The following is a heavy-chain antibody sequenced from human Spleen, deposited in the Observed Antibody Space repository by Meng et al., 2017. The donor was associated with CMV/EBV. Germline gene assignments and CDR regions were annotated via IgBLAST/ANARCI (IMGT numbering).Heavy chain of an antibody. CDR2: ISYDGSNK. CDR1: GFTFSSYA. CDR3: ARGVAESLGWEMGY. D-gene: IGHD1-26*01. J-gene: IGHJ4*02. V-gene: IGHV3-30-3*01. Sequence: VQLVESGGGLVKPGGSLRLSCAASGFTFSSYAMHWVRQAPGKGLEWVAVISYDGSNKYYADSVKGRFTISRDDAKNTLYLQMNSLRVEDTAVYYCARGVAESLGWEMGYWGQGTLVTVSS.